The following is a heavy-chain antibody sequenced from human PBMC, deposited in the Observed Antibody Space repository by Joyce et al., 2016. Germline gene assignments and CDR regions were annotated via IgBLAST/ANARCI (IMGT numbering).Heavy chain of an antibody. J-gene: IGHJ4*02. CDR1: GGSISSSSYY. D-gene: IGHD2-15*01. CDR3: AKLPGRRSCYSCYFDY. V-gene: IGHV4-39*01. Sequence: QLQLQESGPGLVKPSETLSLTCTVSGGSISSSSYYWGWVRQPPGKGREWIGSIYYSGSTYYNPALQSRVTISLDTSNNQFSLKLSSVTAADTAMYYCAKLPGRRSCYSCYFDYWGQGTLVTVSS. CDR2: IYYSGST.